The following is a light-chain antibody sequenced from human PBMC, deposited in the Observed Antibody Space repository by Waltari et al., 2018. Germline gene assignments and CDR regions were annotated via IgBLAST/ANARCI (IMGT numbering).Light chain of an antibody. CDR1: QNIYNW. J-gene: IGKJ2*01. CDR3: QQYDAYPYT. V-gene: IGKV1-5*03. Sequence: DIQMTQSPSILSASIGDRVTITCRASQNIYNWLAWYQQKPGRAPNLLIYEASKLEIGVPSRFSGSGSGTEFTLTINSLQPDDFATYYCQQYDAYPYTFGQGAKLEIK. CDR2: EAS.